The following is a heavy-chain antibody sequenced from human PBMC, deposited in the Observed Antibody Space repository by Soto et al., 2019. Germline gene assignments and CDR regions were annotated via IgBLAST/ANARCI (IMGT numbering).Heavy chain of an antibody. CDR3: ARVVLLSSSWAIVWFDP. V-gene: IGHV1-18*01. CDR2: ISAYNGNT. Sequence: QVQLVQSGAEVKKPGASVKVSCKASGYTFTSYGISWVRQAPGQGLEWMGWISAYNGNTNYTQKLQGRVTMTTDTSTSTAYMELRSLRSDDTAVYYCARVVLLSSSWAIVWFDPWGQGTLVTVSS. J-gene: IGHJ5*02. CDR1: GYTFTSYG. D-gene: IGHD6-13*01.